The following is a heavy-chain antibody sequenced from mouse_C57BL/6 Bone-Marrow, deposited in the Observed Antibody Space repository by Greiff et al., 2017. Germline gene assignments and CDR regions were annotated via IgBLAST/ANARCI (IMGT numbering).Heavy chain of an antibody. CDR2: ISNLAYSI. V-gene: IGHV5-15*01. J-gene: IGHJ4*01. Sequence: EVMLVESGGGLVQPGGSLKLSCAASGFTFSDYGMAWVRQAPWKGLEWVAFISNLAYSIYYADTVTGRFTISREKDKNTLYLEMSSLRSEDTAMYYCARQGNDSSYAMEYWGQGTSVTVSS. CDR1: GFTFSDYG. D-gene: IGHD2-13*01. CDR3: ARQGNDSSYAMEY.